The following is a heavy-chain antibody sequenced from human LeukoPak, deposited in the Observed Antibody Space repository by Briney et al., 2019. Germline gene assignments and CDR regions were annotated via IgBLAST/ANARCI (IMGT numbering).Heavy chain of an antibody. V-gene: IGHV1-18*01. CDR2: ISAYSGNT. CDR1: GYTFTSYG. J-gene: IGHJ4*02. Sequence: ASVKVSCKASGYTFTSYGISWVRQAPGQGLEWMGWISAYSGNTNYAQKLQGRVTMTTDTSTSTAYMELRSLRSGDTAVYYCARDRLLHYDSSGYPDYWGQGTLVTVSS. CDR3: ARDRLLHYDSSGYPDY. D-gene: IGHD3-22*01.